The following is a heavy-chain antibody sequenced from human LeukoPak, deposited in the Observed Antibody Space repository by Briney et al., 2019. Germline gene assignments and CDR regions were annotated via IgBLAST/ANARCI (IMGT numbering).Heavy chain of an antibody. D-gene: IGHD3-22*01. J-gene: IGHJ4*02. Sequence: ASVKVSCKASGYTFTSYYMHWVRQASGQGLEWMGIINPSGCSTSYAQKFQGRVTMTRDMSTSTVYMELSSLRSEDTAVYYCARVADYYDSSGYPDYWGQGTLVTVS. CDR3: ARVADYYDSSGYPDY. CDR1: GYTFTSYY. CDR2: INPSGCST. V-gene: IGHV1-46*01.